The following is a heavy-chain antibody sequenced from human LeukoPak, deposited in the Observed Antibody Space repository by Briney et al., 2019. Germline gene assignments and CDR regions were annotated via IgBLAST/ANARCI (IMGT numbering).Heavy chain of an antibody. CDR3: ASTLIGIAVAGTVY. V-gene: IGHV4-4*02. J-gene: IGHJ4*02. D-gene: IGHD6-19*01. CDR1: GGSISSSNW. Sequence: PSGTLSLTCAVSGGSISSSNWWSWVRQPPGKGLEWIGEIYHSGGTNYNPSLKSRVTISVDKSKNQFSLKLSSVTAADTAVYYCASTLIGIAVAGTVYWGQGTLVTVSS. CDR2: IYHSGGT.